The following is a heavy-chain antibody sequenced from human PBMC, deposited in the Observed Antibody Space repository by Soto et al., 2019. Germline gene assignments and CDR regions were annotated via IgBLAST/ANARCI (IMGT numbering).Heavy chain of an antibody. CDR3: ARRRQQLIYGMDV. V-gene: IGHV5-51*01. CDR1: GYSFTSYW. D-gene: IGHD6-13*01. CDR2: IYPGDYDT. Sequence: GESLKISCKGSGYSFTSYWIGLVRQMPGKGLEWMGIIYPGDYDTRNSTSLQGEVTISADKSISTAYLQWSSLKASESAMYYCARRRQQLIYGMDVGGEGTTVTV. J-gene: IGHJ6*02.